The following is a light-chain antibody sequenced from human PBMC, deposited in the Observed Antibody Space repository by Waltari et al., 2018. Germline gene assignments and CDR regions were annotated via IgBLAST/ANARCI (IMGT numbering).Light chain of an antibody. J-gene: IGKJ1*01. CDR2: WAS. CDR3: HQYYYTPRT. V-gene: IGKV4-1*01. Sequence: DIVMIQSPDSLAVSLGERATINCKSSQSVLYTPDNKNYLAWYQQKPGQPPRLLIYWASTRESGVPDRFSCSGSGTDVALTISSLQAEDVADYYCHQYYYTPRTLGQGTKVEI. CDR1: QSVLYTPDNKNY.